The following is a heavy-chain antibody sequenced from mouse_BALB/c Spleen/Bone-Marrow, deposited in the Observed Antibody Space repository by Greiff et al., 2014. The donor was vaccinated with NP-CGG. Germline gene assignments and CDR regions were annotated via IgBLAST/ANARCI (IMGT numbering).Heavy chain of an antibody. CDR2: INPSNGGT. J-gene: IGHJ3*01. D-gene: IGHD2-13*01. CDR3: TREGDSPFAY. Sequence: QVQLQQSGAELVKPGASVKLSCKASGYTFTSYYMYWVKQRPGQGLEWIGEINPSNGGTNFNKKFKSKATLTVDKSSSTAYMQLSSLTSEDSAVYYCTREGDSPFAYWGQGTLVTVSA. V-gene: IGHV1S81*02. CDR1: GYTFTSYY.